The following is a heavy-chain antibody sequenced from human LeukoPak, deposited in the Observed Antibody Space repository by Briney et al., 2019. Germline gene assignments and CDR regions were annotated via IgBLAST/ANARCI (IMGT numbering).Heavy chain of an antibody. CDR1: GGSISSYY. D-gene: IGHD3-22*01. V-gene: IGHV4-59*01. CDR3: AREESYDSSGYYYAVFDY. Sequence: SETLSLTCTVSGGSISSYYWSWIRQPPGKGLEWIGYIYYSGSTNYNPSLKSRVTISVDTSKNQFSLKLSSVTAAGTAVYYCAREESYDSSGYYYAVFDYWGQGTLVTVSS. CDR2: IYYSGST. J-gene: IGHJ4*02.